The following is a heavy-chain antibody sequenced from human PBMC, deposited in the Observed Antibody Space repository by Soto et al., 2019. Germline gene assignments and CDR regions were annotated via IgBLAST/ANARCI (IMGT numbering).Heavy chain of an antibody. CDR1: GYTFTSYA. J-gene: IGHJ6*02. CDR2: INAGNANT. V-gene: IGHV1-3*05. Sequence: QVQLVQSGAEEKKPGASVKVSCKASGYTFTSYAIHWVRQAPGQRLEWMGWINAGNANTKYSQKFQGRVTITRDTPASTAYMDLRSLTPADTAVYCWASTRTQLAPYGMDVGAQATTVTVSS. CDR3: ASTRTQLAPYGMDV. D-gene: IGHD1-1*01.